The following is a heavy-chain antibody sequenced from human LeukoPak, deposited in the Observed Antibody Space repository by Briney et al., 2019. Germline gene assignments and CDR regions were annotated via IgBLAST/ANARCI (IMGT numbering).Heavy chain of an antibody. D-gene: IGHD4-11*01. CDR3: ARDQILGVTTIYYYYYYGMDV. J-gene: IGHJ6*02. CDR1: GFTFSSYW. CDR2: VKQDGSEK. Sequence: GGSLRLSCAASGFTFSSYWMSWVRQAPWKGLEWVANVKQDGSEKYYVDSVRGRFTISRDNAKNSLYLQMNSLRAEDTAVYYCARDQILGVTTIYYYYYYGMDVWGQGTTVTVSS. V-gene: IGHV3-7*01.